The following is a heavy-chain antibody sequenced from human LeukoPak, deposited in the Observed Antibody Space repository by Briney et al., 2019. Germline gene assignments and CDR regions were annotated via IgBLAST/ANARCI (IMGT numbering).Heavy chain of an antibody. CDR3: ATSESQTRFDY. CDR2: IFPGDSET. CDR1: GYSFTTHW. Sequence: GESLKISCKGSGYSFTTHWIGWVRQLPGKGLEWMGLIFPGDSETIYSPSFQGQVTISADKSINTAYLRWSSLKDSDTAMYYCATSESQTRFDYWGQGTLVTVSS. D-gene: IGHD1/OR15-1a*01. V-gene: IGHV5-51*01. J-gene: IGHJ4*02.